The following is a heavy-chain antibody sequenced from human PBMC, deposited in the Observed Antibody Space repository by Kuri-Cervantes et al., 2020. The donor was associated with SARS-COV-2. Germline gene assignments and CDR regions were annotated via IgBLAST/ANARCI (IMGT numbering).Heavy chain of an antibody. V-gene: IGHV1-69*06. CDR2: IIPIFGTA. Sequence: SVKVSCKASGGTFSSYAISWVRQAPGQGLEWMGRIIPIFGTANYAQKFQGRVTITADKSTSTAYMELSRLRSDDTAVYYCARAYCSSTSCYLFPYYYMDVWGKGTTVTVSS. D-gene: IGHD2-2*01. CDR1: GGTFSSYA. CDR3: ARAYCSSTSCYLFPYYYMDV. J-gene: IGHJ6*03.